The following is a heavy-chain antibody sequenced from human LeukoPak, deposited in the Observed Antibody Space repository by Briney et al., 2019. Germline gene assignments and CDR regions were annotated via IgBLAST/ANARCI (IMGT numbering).Heavy chain of an antibody. CDR3: ARVWFGDYYLDY. CDR1: GFTFSNYG. Sequence: PGRSLRLSCEASGFTFSNYGMHWVRQAPGKGLEWVAVIWFDGSNKYYVDSVKGRFTISRDNSKNTLYLQMNSLRAEDTAVYYCARVWFGDYYLDYWGQGTLVTVSS. J-gene: IGHJ4*02. CDR2: IWFDGSNK. D-gene: IGHD3-10*01. V-gene: IGHV3-33*01.